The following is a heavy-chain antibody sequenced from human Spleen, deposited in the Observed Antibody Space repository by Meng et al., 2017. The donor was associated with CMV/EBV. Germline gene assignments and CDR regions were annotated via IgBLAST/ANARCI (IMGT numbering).Heavy chain of an antibody. J-gene: IGHJ5*02. D-gene: IGHD6-19*01. CDR2: ISYDGSNK. CDR1: GFTFSSYA. Sequence: SGFTFSSYAMHWVRQAPGKGLEWVAVISYDGSNKYYADSVKGRFTISRDNSKNTLYLQMNSLRAEDTAVYYCAKAGAVARRPDWFDPWGQGTLVTVSS. CDR3: AKAGAVARRPDWFDP. V-gene: IGHV3-30*04.